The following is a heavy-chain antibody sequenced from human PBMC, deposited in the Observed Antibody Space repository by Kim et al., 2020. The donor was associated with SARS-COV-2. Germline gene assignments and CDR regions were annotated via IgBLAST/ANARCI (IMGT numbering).Heavy chain of an antibody. J-gene: IGHJ6*02. CDR1: GGTFSSYA. V-gene: IGHV1-69*13. D-gene: IGHD6-19*01. Sequence: SVKVSCKASGGTFSSYAISWVRQAPGQGLEWMGGIIPIFGTANYAQKFQGRVTITADESTSTAYMELSSLRSEDTAVYYCARGGIAVAGTGVGYYYGMDVWGQGTTVTVSS. CDR3: ARGGIAVAGTGVGYYYGMDV. CDR2: IIPIFGTA.